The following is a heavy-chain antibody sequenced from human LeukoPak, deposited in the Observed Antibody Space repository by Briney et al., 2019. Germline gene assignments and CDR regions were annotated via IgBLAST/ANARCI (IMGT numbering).Heavy chain of an antibody. J-gene: IGHJ6*02. CDR2: ISSGSSYI. CDR3: AREVSPGGIHGYYYGMDV. Sequence: GGSLRLSCAASTFTFSGYSMNWVRQAPGKGLEWVSSISSGSSYIYYADSVKGRFTISRDNAKNSLYLQMSSLRAEDTAVYYCAREVSPGGIHGYYYGMDVWGQGTTVTVSS. D-gene: IGHD3-16*01. CDR1: TFTFSGYS. V-gene: IGHV3-21*04.